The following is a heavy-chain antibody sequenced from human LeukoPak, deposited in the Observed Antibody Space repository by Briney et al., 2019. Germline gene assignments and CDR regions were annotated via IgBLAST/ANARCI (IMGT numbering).Heavy chain of an antibody. CDR3: ARGGSVVVTAGYYYYYGMDV. CDR1: GYTFTSYD. Sequence: ASVTVSCKASGYTFTSYDINWVRQATGQGLEWMGWMNPNSGNTGYAQKFQGRVTMTRNTSISTAYMELSSLRSEDAAVYYCARGGSVVVTAGYYYYYGMDVWGQGTTVTVSS. CDR2: MNPNSGNT. D-gene: IGHD2-21*02. J-gene: IGHJ6*02. V-gene: IGHV1-8*01.